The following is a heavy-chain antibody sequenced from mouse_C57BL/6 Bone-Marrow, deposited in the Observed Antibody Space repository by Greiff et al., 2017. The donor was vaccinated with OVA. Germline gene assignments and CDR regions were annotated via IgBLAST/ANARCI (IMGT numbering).Heavy chain of an antibody. CDR1: GYTFTDYY. V-gene: IGHV1-26*01. CDR2: INPNNGGT. CDR3: ARSSTRVTTGY. D-gene: IGHD2-2*01. J-gene: IGHJ2*01. Sequence: EVQLQQSGPELVKPGASVKISCKASGYTFTDYYMNWVKQSHGQSLEWIGDINPNNGGTSYNQKFKGKATLTVDKSSSTAYMELRRLTSEDSAVYYCARSSTRVTTGYWGQGTTLTVSS.